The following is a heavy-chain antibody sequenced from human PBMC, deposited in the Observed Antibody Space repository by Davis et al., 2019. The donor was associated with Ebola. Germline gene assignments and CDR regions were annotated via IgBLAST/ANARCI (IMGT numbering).Heavy chain of an antibody. CDR3: ARIGYPLDYYYGMDV. CDR1: GFTFSDYH. J-gene: IGHJ6*02. Sequence: PGGSLRLSCAASGFTFSDYHMSWIRQAPGKGLDWVSYISSSGTSIYYADSVKGRFTISRDNAKNSLYLQMNSLRDEDTAVYYCARIGYPLDYYYGMDVWGQGTTVTVSS. CDR2: ISSSGTSI. D-gene: IGHD3-22*01. V-gene: IGHV3-11*04.